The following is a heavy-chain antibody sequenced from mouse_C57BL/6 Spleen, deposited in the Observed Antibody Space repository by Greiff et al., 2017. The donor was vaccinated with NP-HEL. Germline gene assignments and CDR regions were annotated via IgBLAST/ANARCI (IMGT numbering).Heavy chain of an antibody. Sequence: QVQLQQSGAELVRPGASVKLSCKASGYTFTDYYINWVKQRPGQGLEWIARIYPGSGNTYYNEKFKGKATLTAEKSSSTAYMQLSSLTSEDSAVYFCARWGYDYAFDYWGQGTTLTVSA. CDR3: ARWGYDYAFDY. D-gene: IGHD2-4*01. CDR2: IYPGSGNT. V-gene: IGHV1-76*01. CDR1: GYTFTDYY. J-gene: IGHJ2*01.